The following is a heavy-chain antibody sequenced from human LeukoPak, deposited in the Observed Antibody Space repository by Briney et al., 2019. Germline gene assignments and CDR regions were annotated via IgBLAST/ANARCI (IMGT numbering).Heavy chain of an antibody. J-gene: IGHJ4*02. V-gene: IGHV3-23*01. Sequence: GGSLRLSCAASGLAFSSYAMTWVRKAPGKGLEWVSGISGSGGSTYYAESVKGRFTISRDNSKNTLYLQMNSLRAEDTAAYYCAKSSVAGTPPYYWGQGTPVTVSS. CDR1: GLAFSSYA. CDR2: ISGSGGST. D-gene: IGHD6-19*01. CDR3: AKSSVAGTPPYY.